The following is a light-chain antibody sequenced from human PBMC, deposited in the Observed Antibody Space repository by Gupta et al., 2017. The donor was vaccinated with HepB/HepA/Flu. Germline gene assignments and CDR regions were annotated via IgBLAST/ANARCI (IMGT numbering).Light chain of an antibody. J-gene: IGKJ3*01. V-gene: IGKV3-20*01. Sequence: EIVLTQSPGTLSLSPGERATLSCRASQSVSSSSLAWYQQKPGQAPRLLIYGASSSAIGITDRFSGCGSETDFTLTSSRRENEDFAVYYWQQDGSSLTFGDGTKVDIK. CDR3: QQDGSSLT. CDR2: GAS. CDR1: QSVSSSS.